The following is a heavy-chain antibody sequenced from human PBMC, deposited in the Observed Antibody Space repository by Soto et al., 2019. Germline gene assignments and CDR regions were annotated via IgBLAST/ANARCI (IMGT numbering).Heavy chain of an antibody. Sequence: SLRLSCAASGFTFRSYDMHWVRQAPGQGLEWVAVIRNDGTVRNYADSVKGRFTISRDNSKNKLYLEMNSLRAEDTALYYCASKTIDDFDYWGQGTLVTVSS. V-gene: IGHV3-33*01. CDR3: ASKTIDDFDY. D-gene: IGHD3-3*01. CDR1: GFTFRSYD. J-gene: IGHJ4*02. CDR2: IRNDGTVR.